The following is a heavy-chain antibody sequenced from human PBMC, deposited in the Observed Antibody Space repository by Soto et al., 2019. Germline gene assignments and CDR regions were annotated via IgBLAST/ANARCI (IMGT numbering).Heavy chain of an antibody. CDR2: IYYSGST. D-gene: IGHD2-8*01. CDR3: ARGRGYCTNGVCYDY. CDR1: GGSISSYY. Sequence: SDTLSLTCTVSGGSISSYYWSWIRQPPGKGLEWIGYIYYSGSTNYNPSLKSRVTISVDMSKNQFSLKLSSVTAADTAVYYCARGRGYCTNGVCYDYWGQGTLVTVSS. V-gene: IGHV4-59*01. J-gene: IGHJ4*02.